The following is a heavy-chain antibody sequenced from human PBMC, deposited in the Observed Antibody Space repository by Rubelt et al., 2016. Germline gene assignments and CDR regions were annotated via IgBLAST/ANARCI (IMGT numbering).Heavy chain of an antibody. CDR1: GYTFTGYY. V-gene: IGHV1-2*04. Sequence: CKASGYTFTGYYMHWVRQAPGQGLEWMGRINPNSGGTNYAQKFQGWVTMTRDTSISTAYMELSRLRSDDTAVYYCARGKGPYGSGSYTPTGYYYYGMDVWGQGTTVTVSS. CDR2: INPNSGGT. D-gene: IGHD3-10*01. CDR3: ARGKGPYGSGSYTPTGYYYYGMDV. J-gene: IGHJ6*02.